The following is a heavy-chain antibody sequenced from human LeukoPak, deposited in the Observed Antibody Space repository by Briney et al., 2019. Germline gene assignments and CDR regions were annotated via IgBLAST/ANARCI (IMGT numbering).Heavy chain of an antibody. CDR1: GFTVSSNY. Sequence: PGGSLRLSCAASGFTVSSNYMGWVRQAPGKGLEWVSVIYSGGSTYYADSVKGRFTISRDNSKNTLYLQMNSLRAEDTAVYYCAREYGDYEHYFDYWGQGTLVTVSS. CDR2: IYSGGST. CDR3: AREYGDYEHYFDY. V-gene: IGHV3-53*01. J-gene: IGHJ4*02. D-gene: IGHD4-17*01.